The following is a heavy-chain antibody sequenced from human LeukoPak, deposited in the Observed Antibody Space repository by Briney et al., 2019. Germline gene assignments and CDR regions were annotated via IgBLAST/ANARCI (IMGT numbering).Heavy chain of an antibody. Sequence: ASVRVSCKASGYTFSDYYIHWVRQAPGQRLEWMGWINPKSGDTKFAQKFQGRVTMTRDTSITTAYLELSSLTSDDAAVYYCARGYYDSSGYYFYWGQGTLVTVSS. D-gene: IGHD3-22*01. CDR2: INPKSGDT. V-gene: IGHV1-2*02. CDR1: GYTFSDYY. J-gene: IGHJ4*02. CDR3: ARGYYDSSGYYFY.